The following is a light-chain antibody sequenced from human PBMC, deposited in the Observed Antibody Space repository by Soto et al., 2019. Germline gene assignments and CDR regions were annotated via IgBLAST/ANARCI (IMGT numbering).Light chain of an antibody. J-gene: IGKJ4*01. Sequence: EIVLTQSPGTLSLSPGDEATLSCKASQAVTSKFLAWYQQKPGQPPRLLILGASTRATGIADRFSGSGSGTDVTLTISRLEPEDFAVDYCQQYGDSLLIFGGGTKVEIK. CDR1: QAVTSKF. V-gene: IGKV3-20*01. CDR3: QQYGDSLLI. CDR2: GAS.